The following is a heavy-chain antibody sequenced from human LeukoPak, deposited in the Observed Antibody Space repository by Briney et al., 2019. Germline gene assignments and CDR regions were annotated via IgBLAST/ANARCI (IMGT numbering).Heavy chain of an antibody. CDR1: GYTFTGYY. CDR2: IDPNSGGT. Sequence: GASVKVSCKASGYTFTGYYMHWLRQAPGQGLEWMGWIDPNSGGTNYAQKFQGRVTMTRDTSISTAYMELSRLRSDDTAVYYCARDAAGYSSSWPLGPFDPWGQGTLVTVSS. CDR3: ARDAAGYSSSWPLGPFDP. D-gene: IGHD6-13*01. J-gene: IGHJ5*02. V-gene: IGHV1-2*02.